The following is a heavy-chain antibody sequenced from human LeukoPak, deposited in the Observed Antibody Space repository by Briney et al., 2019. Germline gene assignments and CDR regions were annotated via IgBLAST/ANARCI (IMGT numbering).Heavy chain of an antibody. D-gene: IGHD3-22*01. CDR3: ARGVFYYDTSGRGYYFDY. CDR2: ISYSGTT. J-gene: IGHJ4*02. V-gene: IGHV4-59*12. Sequence: SETLSLTRTVSGGSISSYYWSWIRQPPGKGLERIGYISYSGTTNYNPSLKSRVTMSVDTSKNQFSLKLSSVTAADTAVYYCARGVFYYDTSGRGYYFDYWGQGTLVTVSS. CDR1: GGSISSYY.